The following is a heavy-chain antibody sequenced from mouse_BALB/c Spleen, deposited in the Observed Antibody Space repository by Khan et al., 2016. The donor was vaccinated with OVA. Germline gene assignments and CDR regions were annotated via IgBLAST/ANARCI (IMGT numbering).Heavy chain of an antibody. J-gene: IGHJ4*01. Sequence: EVKLMESGPELVKPGASVNISCKTSGYTFTEYTVHWVKQSLGKSLDWIGVVNPKNGGTAYNQKFKGKATLTVDKSSSTAYMELRSLTSEDSAVYYCARDAGRYWGQGTSVTVSS. CDR2: VNPKNGGT. V-gene: IGHV1-18*01. CDR1: GYTFTEYT. CDR3: ARDAGRY. D-gene: IGHD3-3*01.